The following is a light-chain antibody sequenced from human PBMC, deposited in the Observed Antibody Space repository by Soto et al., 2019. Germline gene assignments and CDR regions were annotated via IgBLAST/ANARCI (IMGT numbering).Light chain of an antibody. Sequence: DIQMTQSPSTLSASVGDRVTITCRASQRISSWLAWYQQKPGKAPKLLIYDASSLESGVRSRFSGSGSGTEFTLTISSQQPDDFATYYCQQYNSFPYTCGPGTKLEIK. CDR3: QQYNSFPYT. J-gene: IGKJ2*01. CDR2: DAS. CDR1: QRISSW. V-gene: IGKV1-5*01.